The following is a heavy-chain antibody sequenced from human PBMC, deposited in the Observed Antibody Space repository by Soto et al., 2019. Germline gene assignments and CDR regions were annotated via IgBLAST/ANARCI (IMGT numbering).Heavy chain of an antibody. CDR3: ARQRTTVVTQAYFDH. V-gene: IGHV4-39*01. J-gene: IGHJ4*02. D-gene: IGHD2-21*02. Sequence: LSLTCIVSGESISSSFYYWGWIRQPPGKGLEWIGSIYYSGRTYYNPSFKSRVTISIDTSKNQFSLKLSSVTATDTAVYYCARQRTTVVTQAYFDHWGQGALVTVSS. CDR2: IYYSGRT. CDR1: GESISSSFYY.